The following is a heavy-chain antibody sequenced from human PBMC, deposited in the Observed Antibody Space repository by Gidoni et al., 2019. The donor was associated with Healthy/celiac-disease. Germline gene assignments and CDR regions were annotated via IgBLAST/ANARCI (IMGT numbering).Heavy chain of an antibody. V-gene: IGHV3-15*01. CDR2: IKSKTDGGTT. D-gene: IGHD3-10*01. Sequence: ELQLVESGGGLVKPGGSLRLSCAASGFTFSNAWMRWVRQAPKEGLEWVGRIKSKTDGGTTDYAAPVKGRFTISRDDSKNTMYLQMNSLKTEDTAVYYCTTQWFGEFIFDYWGKGTLVTVSS. CDR3: TTQWFGEFIFDY. CDR1: GFTFSNAW. J-gene: IGHJ4*02.